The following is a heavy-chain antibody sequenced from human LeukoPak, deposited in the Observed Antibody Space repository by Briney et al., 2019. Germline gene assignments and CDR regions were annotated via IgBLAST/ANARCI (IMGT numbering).Heavy chain of an antibody. CDR3: ARTTHYDFWSGYYTGGFNNWFDP. J-gene: IGHJ5*02. Sequence: ASVKVSCKASGYTFTSYGISWVRQAPGQGLAWMGWVSAYNGNTNYAQKLQGRVTMTTDTSTSTAYMELRSLRSDDTAVYYCARTTHYDFWSGYYTGGFNNWFDPWGQGTLVTVSS. CDR2: VSAYNGNT. CDR1: GYTFTSYG. V-gene: IGHV1-18*01. D-gene: IGHD3-3*01.